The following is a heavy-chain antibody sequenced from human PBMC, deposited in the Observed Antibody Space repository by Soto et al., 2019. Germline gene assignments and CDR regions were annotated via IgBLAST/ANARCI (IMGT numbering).Heavy chain of an antibody. CDR2: ISSSGTTI. CDR1: GFSFSDSC. J-gene: IGHJ3*02. D-gene: IGHD7-27*01. Sequence: QVQLVESGGGLVKPGGSLRLSCAASGFSFSDSCITWIRQAPGKGLEWVSYISSSGTTINYADSVKGRFTISRDNAKNSLYLQMNSLRAEDTAVYYCARVGTGSGGAFDIWGQGTMVTVSS. V-gene: IGHV3-11*01. CDR3: ARVGTGSGGAFDI.